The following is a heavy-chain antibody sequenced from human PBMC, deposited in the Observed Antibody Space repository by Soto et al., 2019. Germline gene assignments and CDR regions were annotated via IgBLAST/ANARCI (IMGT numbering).Heavy chain of an antibody. J-gene: IGHJ4*02. CDR2: VNPSGGHT. CDR3: ARGGHVVGVTAALDY. D-gene: IGHD2-21*02. CDR1: GDTFTDYY. V-gene: IGHV1-46*01. Sequence: QVQLMQSGAEVKKPGASVKVSCKASGDTFTDYYIHWVRQAPGQGLEWMGTVNPSGGHTTYAQHFLGRLTMTRDTSTSTLYMELTSLTSDDTAIYYCARGGHVVGVTAALDYWGQGTLVTVYS.